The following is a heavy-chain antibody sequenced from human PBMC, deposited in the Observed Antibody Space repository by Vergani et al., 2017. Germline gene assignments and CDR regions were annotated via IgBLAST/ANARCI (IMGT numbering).Heavy chain of an antibody. CDR1: GFTSAGYA. CDR3: AKDGYDILTGPYGMDV. V-gene: IGHV3-9*02. J-gene: IGHJ6*02. Sequence: EVQLEESGGGLLLLGSSLRLSCLASGFTSAGYAMHWFRQPPGKGLEWVSGISWNSNSIGYADSVKGRFTISRDNAKNSLYLQMNSLRAEDTALYYCAKDGYDILTGPYGMDVWGQGTTVTVSS. CDR2: ISWNSNSI. D-gene: IGHD3-9*01.